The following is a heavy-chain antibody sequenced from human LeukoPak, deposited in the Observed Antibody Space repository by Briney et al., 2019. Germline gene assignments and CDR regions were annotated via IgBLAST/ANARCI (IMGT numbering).Heavy chain of an antibody. CDR1: GYTFTSYD. J-gene: IGHJ6*02. Sequence: GASVKVSCKASGYTFTSYDINWVRQATGQGLEWMGWMNPNSGNTGYAQRFQGRVTMTRNTSISTAYMELSSLRSEDTAVYYCARGLVIAAAGYYYYGMDVWGQGTTVTVFS. CDR3: ARGLVIAAAGYYYYGMDV. D-gene: IGHD6-13*01. V-gene: IGHV1-8*01. CDR2: MNPNSGNT.